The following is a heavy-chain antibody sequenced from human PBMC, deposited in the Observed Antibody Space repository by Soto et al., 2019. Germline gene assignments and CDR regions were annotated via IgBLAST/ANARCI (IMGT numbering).Heavy chain of an antibody. V-gene: IGHV3-33*01. CDR2: IWNDGSNS. D-gene: IGHD6-13*01. CDR1: GFTFNNYG. J-gene: IGHJ6*02. CDR3: ARRQIPPPTRGAANARGAMDV. Sequence: QVQLVESGGGVVQPGRSLRLSCAASGFTFNNYGMHWVRQAPGKGLEWLAVIWNDGSNSSYASSVKGRFTISRDNSKNTLYLQMGSLRAEDTGVYYCARRQIPPPTRGAANARGAMDVWGQGTTVTVSS.